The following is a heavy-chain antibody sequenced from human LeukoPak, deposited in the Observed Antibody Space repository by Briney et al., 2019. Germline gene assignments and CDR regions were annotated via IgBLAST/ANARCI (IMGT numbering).Heavy chain of an antibody. CDR3: ARGTSWIQLWYQDY. CDR2: ISSSSSYI. D-gene: IGHD5-18*01. J-gene: IGHJ4*02. Sequence: KPGGSLRLSCAASGFTFSSYSMNWVRQAPGEGLEWVSSISSSSSYIYYADSVKGRFTISRDNAKNSLYLQMNSLRAEDTAVYYRARGTSWIQLWYQDYWGQGTLVTVSS. CDR1: GFTFSSYS. V-gene: IGHV3-21*01.